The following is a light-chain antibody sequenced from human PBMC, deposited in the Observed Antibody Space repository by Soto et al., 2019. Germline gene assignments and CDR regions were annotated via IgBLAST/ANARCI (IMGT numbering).Light chain of an antibody. CDR2: EVT. V-gene: IGLV2-14*01. CDR3: RSYAWTTAYI. CDR1: SSDVGGYNR. J-gene: IGLJ1*01. Sequence: QSVLTQPASVSGSPGQSITISCTGTSSDVGGYNRVSWYQQHPDKAPKLIIYEVTNRPSGISNRFSGSKSGDTASLTISGPLAEDQADYYPRSYAWTTAYIVGTGTKATVL.